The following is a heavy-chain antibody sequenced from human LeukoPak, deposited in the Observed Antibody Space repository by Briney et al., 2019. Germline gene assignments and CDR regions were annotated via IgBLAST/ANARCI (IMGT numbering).Heavy chain of an antibody. CDR1: GGSISSGGYY. D-gene: IGHD6-13*01. CDR3: AREPGIAAVEGYFDY. CDR2: IYHSGST. J-gene: IGHJ4*02. V-gene: IGHV4-30-2*01. Sequence: SQTPSLTCTVSGGSISSGGYYWSWIRQPPGKGLEWIGYIYHSGSTYYNPSLKSRVTISVDRSKNQFSLKLSSVTAADTAVYYCAREPGIAAVEGYFDYWGQGTLVTVSS.